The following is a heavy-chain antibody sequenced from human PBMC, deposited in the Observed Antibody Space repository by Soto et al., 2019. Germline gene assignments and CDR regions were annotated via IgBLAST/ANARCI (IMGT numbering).Heavy chain of an antibody. D-gene: IGHD2-2*01. CDR3: ARVRQYCSATSCYLDP. CDR1: GGSISSSNW. J-gene: IGHJ5*02. CDR2: IHHGGTT. V-gene: IGHV4-4*02. Sequence: PSETLSLTCAVSGGSISSSNWWHWVRQPPGKGLEWIGEIHHGGTTNYNPSLKSRVATSVDKSRNQFSQKLNSVTAADTAFYYCARVRQYCSATSCYLDPWGQGTLVTVSS.